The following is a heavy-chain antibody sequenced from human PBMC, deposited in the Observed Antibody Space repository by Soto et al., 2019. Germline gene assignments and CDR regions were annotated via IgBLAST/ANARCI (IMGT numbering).Heavy chain of an antibody. D-gene: IGHD5-12*01. CDR3: ARDPPGS. CDR1: GFTVYSNY. Sequence: LRLSCVASGFTVYSNYMAWVRQAPGKGLEWVSVIYSGGTTYYADSVKGRFIISRDNSKNTLYLQMNSLRAEDSAVYYCARDPPGSWGQGTLVTVSS. J-gene: IGHJ5*02. CDR2: IYSGGTT. V-gene: IGHV3-66*01.